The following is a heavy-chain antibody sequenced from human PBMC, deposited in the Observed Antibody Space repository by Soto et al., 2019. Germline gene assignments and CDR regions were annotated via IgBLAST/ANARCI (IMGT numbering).Heavy chain of an antibody. CDR3: APFRQRSTWRRPKKSAF. CDR2: IYYLGNT. CDR1: GGSISTTEYY. Sequence: SETLSLTCTVSGGSISTTEYYWGWIRQPPGKGLEWIAYIYYLGNTYYSPSLKSRVTMTVDTAKNQFSLNLTSVTAADTAVYYCAPFRQRSTWRRPKKSAFGGGGPRVTVPS. V-gene: IGHV4-39*01. D-gene: IGHD1-1*01. J-gene: IGHJ4*02.